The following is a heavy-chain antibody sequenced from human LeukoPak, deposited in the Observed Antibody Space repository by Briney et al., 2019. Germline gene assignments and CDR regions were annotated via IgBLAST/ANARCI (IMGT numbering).Heavy chain of an antibody. J-gene: IGHJ4*02. CDR3: ATVSSSWPHYYFDY. CDR1: GYSISSGYY. CDR2: IYHSGST. V-gene: IGHV4-38-2*02. Sequence: SETLSLTCTVSGYSISSGYYWGWIRQPPGKGLEWIGSIYHSGSTYYNPSLKSRVTISVDTSKNQFSLKLSSVTAADTAVYYCATVSSSWPHYYFDYWGQGTLVTVSS. D-gene: IGHD6-13*01.